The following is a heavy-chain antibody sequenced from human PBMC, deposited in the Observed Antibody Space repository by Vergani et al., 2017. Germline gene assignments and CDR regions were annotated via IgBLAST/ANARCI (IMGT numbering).Heavy chain of an antibody. Sequence: VQLLESGAEVKKPGASVKVSCKASGYTFTGYYMHWVRQAPGQGLEWMGWINPNSGGTNYAQKFQGRVTMTRDTSISTAYMELSRLRSDDTAVYYCARNLLGYYYDSSGTSHFDYWGQGTLVTVSS. CDR3: ARNLLGYYYDSSGTSHFDY. J-gene: IGHJ4*02. D-gene: IGHD3-22*01. CDR1: GYTFTGYY. V-gene: IGHV1-2*02. CDR2: INPNSGGT.